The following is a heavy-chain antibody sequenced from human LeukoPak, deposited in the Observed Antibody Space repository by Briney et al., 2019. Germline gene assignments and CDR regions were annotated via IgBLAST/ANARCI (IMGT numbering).Heavy chain of an antibody. D-gene: IGHD6-19*01. V-gene: IGHV3-23*01. CDR3: AKVYGSGWYGGYFDY. CDR2: ISGSGGST. CDR1: GFTFSSYA. J-gene: IGHJ4*02. Sequence: GGSLRLSCAASGFTFSSYAMSWVRQAPGKGLEWVSAISGSGGSTYYADSVKGRFTISRDNSKNTLYLQMNNLRAEDTAVYYCAKVYGSGWYGGYFDYWGQGTLVTVSS.